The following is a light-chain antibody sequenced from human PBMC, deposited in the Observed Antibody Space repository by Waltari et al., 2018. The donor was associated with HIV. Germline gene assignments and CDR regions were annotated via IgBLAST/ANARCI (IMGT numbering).Light chain of an antibody. CDR3: QQYYTTLWT. CDR2: WAS. CDR1: QSVLYSSNNKNY. V-gene: IGKV4-1*01. Sequence: DIVMTQSPDSLAVSLGEGATINCKSSQSVLYSSNNKNYLAWYQQKPGQPPRLLIYWASTRDSGVPDRFSGSGSGTDVTLTVSSLQAEDVAVYYCQQYYTTLWTFGQGTKVEIK. J-gene: IGKJ1*01.